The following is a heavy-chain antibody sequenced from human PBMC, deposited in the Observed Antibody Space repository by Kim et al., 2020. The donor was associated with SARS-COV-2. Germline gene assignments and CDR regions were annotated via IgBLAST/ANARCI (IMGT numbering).Heavy chain of an antibody. D-gene: IGHD4-17*01. V-gene: IGHV3-23*01. J-gene: IGHJ4*02. CDR2: ISWDGTRT. CDR1: GFTFDTSP. CDR3: AKGVTNSGFDY. Sequence: GGSLRLSCAASGFTFDTSPMGWVRQAPGKGLEWVSRISWDGTRTYYADSVKGRVTMYSDKSKNTVYLHMNSLRVEDTAVYYCAKGVTNSGFDYWGQGT.